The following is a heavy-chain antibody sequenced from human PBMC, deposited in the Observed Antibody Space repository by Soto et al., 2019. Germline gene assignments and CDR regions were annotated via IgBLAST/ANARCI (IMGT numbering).Heavy chain of an antibody. J-gene: IGHJ3*01. CDR1: GDSLNSDKW. Sequence: VQLQESGPGLVQPSGTLSLTCGVSGDSLNSDKWWSWVRQPPGKGLEWIGEIWQGGDTNYNPSLKSRATMSLDKSSTQFFLKLTSVTAADTAVYSCAQNACSGGRYNTAFDVWGPGTTVTVS. CDR2: IWQGGDT. D-gene: IGHD2-15*01. CDR3: AQNACSGGRYNTAFDV. V-gene: IGHV4-4*02.